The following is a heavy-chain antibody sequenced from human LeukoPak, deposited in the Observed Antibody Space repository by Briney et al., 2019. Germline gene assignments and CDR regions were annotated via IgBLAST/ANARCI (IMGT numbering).Heavy chain of an antibody. CDR2: IREERGQE. D-gene: IGHD5-18*01. V-gene: IGHV3-7*03. J-gene: IGHJ5*02. Sequence: GGSLRLSCAASGLTVSNHWMSWVHQAPGKGLEWVANIREERGQEYYVDSVKGRFTISKNSAKNSLYLQMNTLRVEDTAMYYCASLDTAKQPLANHWGQGTLVTVSS. CDR1: GLTVSNHW. CDR3: ASLDTAKQPLANH.